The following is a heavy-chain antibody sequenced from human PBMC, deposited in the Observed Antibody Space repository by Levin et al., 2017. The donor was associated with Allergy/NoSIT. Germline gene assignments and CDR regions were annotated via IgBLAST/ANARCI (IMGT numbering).Heavy chain of an antibody. CDR1: GASISSYY. Sequence: PSETLSLTCAVSGASISSYYWSWIRQPPGKGLEWIGYIYYSGDTNCKPSLKSRVTISIDTSKNRFSLKLSSVTAADTAVYYCARSTGYYRVGDYYYYMDVWGKGTTVTVSS. J-gene: IGHJ6*03. CDR3: ARSTGYYRVGDYYYYMDV. D-gene: IGHD3-9*01. CDR2: IYYSGDT. V-gene: IGHV4-59*08.